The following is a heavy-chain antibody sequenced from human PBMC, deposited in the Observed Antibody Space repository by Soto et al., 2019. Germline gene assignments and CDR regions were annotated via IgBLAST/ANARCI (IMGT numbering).Heavy chain of an antibody. Sequence: PSETLSLTCTVSGSSISSSSHYWSWIRQHPGKGLEWIGYIYYSGGTYYNPSLKSRVTISVDTSKNQFSLELSSVTAADTAVYYCASIYDSSGYYYGNNWFDPWGQGTLVTVSS. CDR1: GSSISSSSHY. CDR3: ASIYDSSGYYYGNNWFDP. CDR2: IYYSGGT. J-gene: IGHJ5*02. D-gene: IGHD3-22*01. V-gene: IGHV4-31*03.